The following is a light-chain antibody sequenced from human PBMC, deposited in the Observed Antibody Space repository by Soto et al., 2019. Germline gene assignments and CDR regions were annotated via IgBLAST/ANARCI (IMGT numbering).Light chain of an antibody. CDR2: SDN. CDR1: SSNIGSNS. CDR3: AAWDDSLNGVV. J-gene: IGLJ2*01. V-gene: IGLV1-44*01. Sequence: QLVLTQPPSVSGTPGQWVTISCSGSSSNIGSNSVNWYQQLPGTAPKLLIYSDNQRPSGVPDRFSGSKSATSASLAISGLQSEDEANYFCAAWDDSLNGVVFGGGTKVTVL.